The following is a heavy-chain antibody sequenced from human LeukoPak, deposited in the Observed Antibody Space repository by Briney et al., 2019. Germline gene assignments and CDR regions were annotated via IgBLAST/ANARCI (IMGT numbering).Heavy chain of an antibody. CDR3: ARVSWSPGTSYYYMDV. D-gene: IGHD1-1*01. CDR1: GGSTSSSSYY. Sequence: SETLSLTCTVSGGSTSSSSYYWGWIRQPPGKGLEWIGSIYYSGSTYYNPSLKSRVTISVDTSKNQFSLKLSSVTAADTAVYYCARVSWSPGTSYYYMDVWGKGTTVTVSS. CDR2: IYYSGST. V-gene: IGHV4-39*07. J-gene: IGHJ6*03.